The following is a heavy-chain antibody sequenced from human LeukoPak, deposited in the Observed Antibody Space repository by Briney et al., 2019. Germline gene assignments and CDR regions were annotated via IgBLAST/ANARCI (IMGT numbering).Heavy chain of an antibody. CDR2: IYYSGST. CDR3: ARHRNYYGSGSYKVWFDP. Sequence: PSETLSLTCTVSGGSISSSSYYWGWIRQPPGKGLEWIGSIYYSGSTYYNPSLKSRVTISVDTSKNQFSLKLSSVTAADTAVYYCARHRNYYGSGSYKVWFDPWGQGTLVTVSS. CDR1: GGSISSSSYY. J-gene: IGHJ5*02. D-gene: IGHD3-10*01. V-gene: IGHV4-39*01.